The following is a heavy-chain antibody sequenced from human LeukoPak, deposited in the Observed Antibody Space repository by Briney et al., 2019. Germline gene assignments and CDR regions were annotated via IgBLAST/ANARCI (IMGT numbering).Heavy chain of an antibody. CDR2: IHSRGST. Sequence: SETLSLTWAVYGGSINGYHWSWIRQPPGKGLEWIGNIHSRGSTNYNPSLRSRVTISVDTSKNQFSLKLSSVTAADTAVYYCARVAPYYYDFWSGYYSYYYYYMDVWGKGTTVTVSS. D-gene: IGHD3-3*01. CDR3: ARVAPYYYDFWSGYYSYYYYYMDV. CDR1: GGSINGYH. J-gene: IGHJ6*03. V-gene: IGHV4-59*01.